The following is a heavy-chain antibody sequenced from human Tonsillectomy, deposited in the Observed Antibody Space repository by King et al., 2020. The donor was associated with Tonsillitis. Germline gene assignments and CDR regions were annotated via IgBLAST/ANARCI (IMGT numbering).Heavy chain of an antibody. CDR2: ISSSSSYI. Sequence: VQLVESGGGMVKPGGSLRLSCAASGFTFSSYSMNWVRQAPGKGLEWVSSISSSSSYIYYADSVKGRFTISRDNAKNSLYLQMNSLRAEDTAVYYCAPPLEYGGYDNIDYWGQGTLVTVSS. J-gene: IGHJ4*02. CDR3: APPLEYGGYDNIDY. D-gene: IGHD5-12*01. CDR1: GFTFSSYS. V-gene: IGHV3-21*01.